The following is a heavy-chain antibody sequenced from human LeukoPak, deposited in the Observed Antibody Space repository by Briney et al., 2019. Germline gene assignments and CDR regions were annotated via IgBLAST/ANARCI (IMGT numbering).Heavy chain of an antibody. Sequence: SETLSLTCAVYGGSFSGYYWSWIRQPPGKGLEWIGEINHSGSTNYNPSLKSRVAISVDTSKNQFSLKLSSVTAADTAVYYCARQGGTNYWFDPWGQGTLVTVSS. D-gene: IGHD1-26*01. CDR3: ARQGGTNYWFDP. V-gene: IGHV4-34*01. J-gene: IGHJ5*02. CDR2: INHSGST. CDR1: GGSFSGYY.